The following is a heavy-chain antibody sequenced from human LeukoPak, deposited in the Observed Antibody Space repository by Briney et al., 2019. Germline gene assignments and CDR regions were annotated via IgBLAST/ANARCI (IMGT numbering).Heavy chain of an antibody. CDR1: GFTFRSYA. CDR2: ISSSGGTI. J-gene: IGHJ2*01. CDR3: ARAAYYYDSSAYPYWYFDL. Sequence: EGSLRLSCAASGFTFRSYAINWVRQAPGKGLEWVSFISSSGGTIYYADSVKGRFTISRDNAENSLYLQMNSLRAEDTAVYYCARAAYYYDSSAYPYWYFDLWGRGTLVTVSS. V-gene: IGHV3-48*03. D-gene: IGHD3-22*01.